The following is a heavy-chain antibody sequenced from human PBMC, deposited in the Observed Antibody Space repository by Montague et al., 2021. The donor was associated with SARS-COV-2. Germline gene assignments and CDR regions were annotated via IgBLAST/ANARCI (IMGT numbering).Heavy chain of an antibody. D-gene: IGHD3-3*01. Sequence: SLRLSCAASGFTFSSYEMNWVRQAPGKGLEWVSYISSSGSTIYCADSVKGRFTISRDNAKNSLYLQMNSLRAEDTAVYYCARVVTIFGVVTYYYYYYMDVWGKGTTVTVSS. J-gene: IGHJ6*03. CDR1: GFTFSSYE. CDR3: ARVVTIFGVVTYYYYYYMDV. V-gene: IGHV3-48*03. CDR2: ISSSGSTI.